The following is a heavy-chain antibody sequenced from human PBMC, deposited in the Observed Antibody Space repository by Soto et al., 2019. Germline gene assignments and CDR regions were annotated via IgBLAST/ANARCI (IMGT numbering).Heavy chain of an antibody. V-gene: IGHV4-39*01. CDR1: GASISSSSYY. CDR2: IYYSGST. Sequence: PSETLSLTCTVSGASISSSSYYWGWIRQPPGKGLEWIGSIYYSGSTSYNPSLKSRVTISVDTSKNQLSLKLSSVTAADTAVYYCASTSSGYFNYWGQGTLVTVSS. J-gene: IGHJ4*02. D-gene: IGHD3-22*01. CDR3: ASTSSGYFNY.